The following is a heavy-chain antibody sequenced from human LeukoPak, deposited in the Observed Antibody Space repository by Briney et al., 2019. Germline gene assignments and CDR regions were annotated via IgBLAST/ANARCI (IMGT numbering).Heavy chain of an antibody. CDR2: IYYSGST. J-gene: IGHJ6*03. CDR1: GGSISSSSYY. CDR3: ARGGRFLEWLTPWVNYMDV. Sequence: PSETLSLTCTVSGGSISSSSYYWGWIRQPPGKGLEWIGYIYYSGSTNYNPSLKSRVTISVDTSKNQFSLKLSSVTAADTAVYYCARGGRFLEWLTPWVNYMDVWGKGTTVTVSS. V-gene: IGHV4-61*05. D-gene: IGHD3-3*01.